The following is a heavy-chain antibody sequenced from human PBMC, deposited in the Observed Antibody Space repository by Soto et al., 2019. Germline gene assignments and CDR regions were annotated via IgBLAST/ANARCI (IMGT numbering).Heavy chain of an antibody. J-gene: IGHJ5*02. V-gene: IGHV3-21*01. D-gene: IGHD1-26*01. CDR3: ARHADTSIVSNHFDP. Sequence: EVQLVESGGGLVKPGGSLRLSCAASGLTFSIWSMNWVRQAPGRGPEWLSSISSSSSHIYYADSVKGRFTISRDNAKNSLYLQMNRLRAEDTAVYYCARHADTSIVSNHFDPWGQGTLVTVSS. CDR2: ISSSSSHI. CDR1: GLTFSIWS.